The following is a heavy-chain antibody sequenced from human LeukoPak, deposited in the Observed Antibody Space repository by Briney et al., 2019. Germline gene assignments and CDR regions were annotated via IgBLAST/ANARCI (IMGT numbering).Heavy chain of an antibody. V-gene: IGHV4-38-2*01. CDR2: IYHSGST. J-gene: IGHJ5*02. Sequence: SETLSLTCAVSGYSISSGYYWGWIRQPPGKGLEWIGSIYHSGSTYYNPSLKSRVTISVDTSKNQFSLKLSSVTAAGPAAYYCAGLGALAGWFDPWGQGTLVTVSS. CDR1: GYSISSGYY. D-gene: IGHD3-16*01. CDR3: AGLGALAGWFDP.